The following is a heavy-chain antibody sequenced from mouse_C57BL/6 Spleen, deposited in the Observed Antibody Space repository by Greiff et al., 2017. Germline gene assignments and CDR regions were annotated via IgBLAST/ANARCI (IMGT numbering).Heavy chain of an antibody. V-gene: IGHV5-9-1*02. CDR2: ISSGGDYI. CDR1: GFTFSSYA. Sequence: EVQRVESGEGLVKPGGSLKLSCAASGFTFSSYAMSWVRQTPEKRLEWVAYISSGGDYIYYADTMKGRFTIARDNARNTLYLQMSSLKSEDTAMYYCTIEGDYYGSNLFAYWGQGTLVTVSA. CDR3: TIEGDYYGSNLFAY. D-gene: IGHD1-1*01. J-gene: IGHJ3*01.